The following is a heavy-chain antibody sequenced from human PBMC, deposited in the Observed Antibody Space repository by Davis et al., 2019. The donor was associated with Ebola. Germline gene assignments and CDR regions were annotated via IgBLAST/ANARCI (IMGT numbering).Heavy chain of an antibody. J-gene: IGHJ4*02. V-gene: IGHV1-2*06. CDR2: INPNSGGT. Sequence: ASVKVSCKASGYTFTGYYMRWVRQAPGQGLEWMGRINPNSGGTNYAQKFQGRVTMTRDTSISTAYMELSRLRSDDTAVYYCAASTSSPLVNDYWGQGTLVTVSS. D-gene: IGHD6-13*01. CDR3: AASTSSPLVNDY. CDR1: GYTFTGYY.